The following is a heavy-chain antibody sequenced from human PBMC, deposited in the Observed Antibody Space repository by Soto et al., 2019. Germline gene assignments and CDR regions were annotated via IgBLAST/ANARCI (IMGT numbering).Heavy chain of an antibody. D-gene: IGHD3-22*01. Sequence: PGGSLRLSCAASGFTFSNYAMYWVRQAPGKGLEWVAVISYDGNNKYYADSVKGRFTISRDNSKNMLYLQMNSLRAEDTAVYYCARDYYKYYDSSGYYRSPAYWGQGTLVTVSS. CDR3: ARDYYKYYDSSGYYRSPAY. CDR2: ISYDGNNK. V-gene: IGHV3-30*14. CDR1: GFTFSNYA. J-gene: IGHJ4*02.